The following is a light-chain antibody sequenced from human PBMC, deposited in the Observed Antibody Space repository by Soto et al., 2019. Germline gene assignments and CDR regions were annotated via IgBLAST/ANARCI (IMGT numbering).Light chain of an antibody. CDR1: QSISSS. J-gene: IGKJ1*01. CDR2: AAS. CDR3: EQSYSTPQT. V-gene: IGKV1-39*01. Sequence: DIPMTQSPSSLSASVGDRVTITCRASQSISSSLNWYQQKPGKAPKLLIYAASSLQSGVPSRFSGSGSGTDFTLTISTLQPEDFATYYCEQSYSTPQTFGHGTKVEIK.